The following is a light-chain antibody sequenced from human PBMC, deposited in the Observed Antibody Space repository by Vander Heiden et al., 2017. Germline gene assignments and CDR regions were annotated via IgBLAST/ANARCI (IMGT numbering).Light chain of an antibody. CDR3: QSYDSSLSGWV. Sequence: QSVLTQAPSVSGAPGQRVTISCTGSSSNIGAGYDVHWYQQLPGTAPNLLIYANSNRPSGVPDRFSGSKSGTSASLAITGLQAEDEADYYCQSYDSSLSGWVFGEGTKLTVL. V-gene: IGLV1-40*01. CDR1: SSNIGAGYD. J-gene: IGLJ3*02. CDR2: ANS.